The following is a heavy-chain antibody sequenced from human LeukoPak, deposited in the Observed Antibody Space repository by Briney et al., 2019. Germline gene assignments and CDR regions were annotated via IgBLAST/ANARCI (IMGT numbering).Heavy chain of an antibody. V-gene: IGHV1-69*05. Sequence: ASVKVSCKASGGTFSSYAISRLRQAPGQGLEWMGGIIPIFGTANYAQKFQGRVTITTDESTSTAYMELSSLRSEDTAVYYCARGKSVDTAMVLRFWFDPWGQGTLVTVSS. CDR1: GGTFSSYA. CDR2: IIPIFGTA. CDR3: ARGKSVDTAMVLRFWFDP. J-gene: IGHJ5*02. D-gene: IGHD5-18*01.